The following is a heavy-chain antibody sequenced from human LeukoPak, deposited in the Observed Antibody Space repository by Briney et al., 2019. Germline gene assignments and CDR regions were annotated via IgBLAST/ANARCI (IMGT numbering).Heavy chain of an antibody. J-gene: IGHJ3*02. CDR1: GGSFSGYY. Sequence: SETLSLTCAVYGGSFSGYYWSWIRQPPGKGLEWIGYIYYSGSTNYNPSLKSRVTISVDTSKNQFSLKLSSVTAADTAVYYCARGDYDFWSGIHAFDIWGQGTMVTVSS. CDR3: ARGDYDFWSGIHAFDI. D-gene: IGHD3-3*01. V-gene: IGHV4-59*01. CDR2: IYYSGST.